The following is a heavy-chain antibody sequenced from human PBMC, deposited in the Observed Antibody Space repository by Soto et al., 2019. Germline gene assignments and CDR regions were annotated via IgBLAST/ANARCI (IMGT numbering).Heavy chain of an antibody. D-gene: IGHD1-26*01. CDR1: GFTFSSYA. J-gene: IGHJ6*02. V-gene: IGHV3-23*01. CDR2: ISGSGGNA. CDR3: AKDGASGSYPPYYYFGMDV. Sequence: PGESLKISCAASGFTFSSYAMSWVRQAPGKGLEWVSTISGSGGNAYYADSVKGRFSISRDNSKNTLRLQMSSLRADDTAVYYCAKDGASGSYPPYYYFGMDVWGQGTTVTVSS.